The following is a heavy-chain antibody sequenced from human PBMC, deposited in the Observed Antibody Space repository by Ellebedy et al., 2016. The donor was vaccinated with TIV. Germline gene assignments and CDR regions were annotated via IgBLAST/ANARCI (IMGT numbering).Heavy chain of an antibody. J-gene: IGHJ3*02. CDR3: ARVRSSAFEI. CDR2: INSDGSSI. V-gene: IGHV3-74*01. CDR1: GFTFSSYW. Sequence: PGGSLRLSCAASGFTFSSYWMHWVRQAPGTGLVWVSRINSDGSSISYADSVKGRFTISRDNSKNTVSLQMNSLRVEDTAVYYCARVRSSAFEIWGQGTMVTVSS.